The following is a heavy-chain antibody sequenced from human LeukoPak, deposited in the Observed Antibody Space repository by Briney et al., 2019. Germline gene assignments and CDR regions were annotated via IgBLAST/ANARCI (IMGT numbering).Heavy chain of an antibody. CDR2: FDPEDGET. D-gene: IGHD3-10*01. Sequence: ASVTLTYKVSGYTLTELSMHWVRQAPGKGLEWMGGFDPEDGETIYAQKFQGRVTMTEDTSTDTAYMELSSLRSEDTAVYYCATAHYYGSGSYYNGDNYFDYWGRGTLVTVSS. CDR3: ATAHYYGSGSYYNGDNYFDY. V-gene: IGHV1-24*01. CDR1: GYTLTELS. J-gene: IGHJ4*02.